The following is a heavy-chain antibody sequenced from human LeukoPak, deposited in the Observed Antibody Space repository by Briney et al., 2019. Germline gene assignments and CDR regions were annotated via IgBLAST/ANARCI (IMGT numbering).Heavy chain of an antibody. CDR3: ARATMIASYWDY. D-gene: IGHD3-22*01. J-gene: IGHJ4*02. V-gene: IGHV1-2*02. CDR1: GYTFTGYY. Sequence: ASVKVSCKASGYTFTGYYMHWVRQAPGQGLEWMGWINPNSGGTNYAQKFQGRVTMTRDMSISTAYMELSRLRSDDTAVYYCARATMIASYWDYWGQGTLVTVSS. CDR2: INPNSGGT.